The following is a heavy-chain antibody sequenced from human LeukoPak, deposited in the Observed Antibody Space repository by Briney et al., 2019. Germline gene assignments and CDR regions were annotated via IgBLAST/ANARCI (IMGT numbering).Heavy chain of an antibody. J-gene: IGHJ4*02. Sequence: PGGSLRLSCAASGFTFSSYAMSWVRQAPGKGLEWVSAISGSGGSTYYADSVKGRFTISRDNSKNTLYLQMSSLRAEDTAVYYCAKIIVVLPSTISNPYYFDYWGQGTLVTVSS. D-gene: IGHD2-2*02. CDR3: AKIIVVLPSTISNPYYFDY. CDR2: ISGSGGST. V-gene: IGHV3-23*01. CDR1: GFTFSSYA.